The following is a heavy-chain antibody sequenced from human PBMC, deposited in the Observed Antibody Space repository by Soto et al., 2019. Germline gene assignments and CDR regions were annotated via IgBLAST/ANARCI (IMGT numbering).Heavy chain of an antibody. J-gene: IGHJ6*02. CDR1: GFTVSGNY. CDR3: ARDGTYYGSGSDYRPYYYNGMDV. CDR2: IYSGGNT. D-gene: IGHD3-10*01. Sequence: EVQLVESGGGLVQPGGSLTLSCAASGFTVSGNYMTWVRQAPGKGLEWVSVIYSGGNTYYADSVKGRFTISRDNSNATLFLLVTRLRAEDTAVYFCARDGTYYGSGSDYRPYYYNGMDVWGQGTTVTVS. V-gene: IGHV3-66*01.